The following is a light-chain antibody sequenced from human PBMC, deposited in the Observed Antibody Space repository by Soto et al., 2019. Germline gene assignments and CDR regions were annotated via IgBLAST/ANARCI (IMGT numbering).Light chain of an antibody. CDR2: GAS. CDR3: QQYGSSLFT. CDR1: QSVSSN. Sequence: EIGMTHSPATLAVSPCERAALSRWASQSVSSNLAWYQQKPGQAPRLLIYGASSRATGIPDRFSGSGSGTDFTLTISRLEPEDFAVYYCQQYGSSLFTFGQGTRLEIK. J-gene: IGKJ5*01. V-gene: IGKV3-20*01.